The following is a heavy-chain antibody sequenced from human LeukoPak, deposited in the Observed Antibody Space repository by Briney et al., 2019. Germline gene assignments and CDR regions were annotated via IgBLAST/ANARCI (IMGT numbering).Heavy chain of an antibody. J-gene: IGHJ3*02. Sequence: ASVKVSCKSSGFTFNGYYVHWVRQAPGQGLEWMGRIHPYSGGSNSAQKFQGRVTMARDMSINTVYMELSGLRSDDTALYYCASAVPAIVIPQNGFDIWGPGTIVTVS. CDR1: GFTFNGYY. V-gene: IGHV1-2*06. CDR2: IHPYSGGS. D-gene: IGHD1-26*01. CDR3: ASAVPAIVIPQNGFDI.